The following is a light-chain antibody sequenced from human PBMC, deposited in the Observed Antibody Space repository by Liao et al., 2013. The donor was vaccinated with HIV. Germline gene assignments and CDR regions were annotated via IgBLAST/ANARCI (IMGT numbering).Light chain of an antibody. V-gene: IGLV3-21*01. CDR3: QVWDTSSDHHVV. CDR2: DDN. Sequence: SYVLTQPASVSVAPGKTARITCGGNNIGSKSVHWYQQKPGQAPVLVIYDDNDRPSGIPERFSGSKSGNTATLTVSRVEAGDEADYYCQVWDTSSDHHVVFGGGTKLTVL. J-gene: IGLJ2*01. CDR1: NIGSKS.